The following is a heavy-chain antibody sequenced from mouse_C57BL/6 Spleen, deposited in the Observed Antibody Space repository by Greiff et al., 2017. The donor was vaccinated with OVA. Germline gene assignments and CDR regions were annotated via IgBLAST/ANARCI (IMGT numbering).Heavy chain of an antibody. J-gene: IGHJ4*01. V-gene: IGHV5-12*01. CDR2: ISNGGGST. CDR3: ARHDYAGYYAMDY. D-gene: IGHD2-4*01. CDR1: GFTFSDYY. Sequence: EVHLVESGGGLVQPGGSLKLSCAASGFTFSDYYMYWVRQTPEKRLEWVAYISNGGGSTYYPDTVKGRFTISRDNAKNTLYLQMSRLKSEDTAMYYCARHDYAGYYAMDYWGQGTSVTVSS.